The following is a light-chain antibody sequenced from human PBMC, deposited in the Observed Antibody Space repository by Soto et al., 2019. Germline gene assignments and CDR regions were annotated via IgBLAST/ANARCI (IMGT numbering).Light chain of an antibody. CDR2: EVS. CDR3: CAYAGGDHLFV. V-gene: IGLV2-14*01. J-gene: IGLJ1*01. Sequence: QSALTQPASVSGSPGQSITISCTGISSDVGGYNYVSWYQQHPGKAPKLMIYEVSSRPSGVSDRFSGSKSGNTASLTISGLQTEDEADYYCCAYAGGDHLFVFGGGTKVTVL. CDR1: SSDVGGYNY.